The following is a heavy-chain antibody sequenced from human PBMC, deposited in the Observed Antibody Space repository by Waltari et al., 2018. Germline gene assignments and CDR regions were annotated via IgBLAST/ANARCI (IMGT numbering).Heavy chain of an antibody. Sequence: QVQLQESGPGQVKPSETLSLTCSVSNGSITGFFWNWIRQSPGKGLEWIGYIYYTGSTDYNPSLKSRVTISVDTAKNQFSLRLNSVTAADTGVYYCARGRIHYTSNGFDPWGQGTLVTVSS. CDR1: NGSITGFF. CDR2: IYYTGST. J-gene: IGHJ5*02. CDR3: ARGRIHYTSNGFDP. V-gene: IGHV4-59*01. D-gene: IGHD3-10*01.